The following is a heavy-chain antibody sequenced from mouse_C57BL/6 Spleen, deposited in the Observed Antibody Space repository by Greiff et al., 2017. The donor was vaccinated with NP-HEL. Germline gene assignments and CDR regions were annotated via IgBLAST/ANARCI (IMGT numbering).Heavy chain of an antibody. CDR1: GYTFTSYW. D-gene: IGHD1-1*01. CDR3: ARRRNYGSSYVESYFDY. V-gene: IGHV1-52*01. J-gene: IGHJ2*01. CDR2: IDPSDSET. Sequence: VKLQQPGAELVRPGSSVKLSCKASGYTFTSYWMHWVKQRPIQGLEWIGNIDPSDSETHYNQKFKDKATLTVDKSSSTAYMQLSSLTSEDSAVYYCARRRNYGSSYVESYFDYWGQGTTLTVSS.